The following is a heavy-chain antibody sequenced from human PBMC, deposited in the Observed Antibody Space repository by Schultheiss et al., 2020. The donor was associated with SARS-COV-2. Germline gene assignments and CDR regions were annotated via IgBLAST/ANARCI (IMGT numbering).Heavy chain of an antibody. J-gene: IGHJ6*03. V-gene: IGHV4-59*01. CDR2: IYYSGST. Sequence: SETLSLTCTVSGGSISSYYWSWIRQPPGKGLEWIGYIYYSGSTNYNPSLKSRVTISVDTSKNQFSLKLSSVTAADTAVYYCARGFGFWSGYNYYYYYMDVWGKGTTVTVSS. CDR1: GGSISSYY. D-gene: IGHD3-3*01. CDR3: ARGFGFWSGYNYYYYYMDV.